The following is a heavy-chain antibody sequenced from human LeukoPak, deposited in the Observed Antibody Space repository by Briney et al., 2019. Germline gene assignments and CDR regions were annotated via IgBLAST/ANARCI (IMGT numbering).Heavy chain of an antibody. CDR2: IDWDDDK. J-gene: IGHJ6*03. CDR1: GFSLSTSGMC. D-gene: IGHD1-1*01. CDR3: ARTLTVQDYYYYYMDV. Sequence: ESGPTLVNPTQTLTLTCTFSGFSLSTSGMCVSWIRQPPGKALEWLARIDWDDDKYYSTSLKTRLTISKDTSKNQVVLTMTNMDPVDTATYYCARTLTVQDYYYYYMDVWGKGTTVTVSS. V-gene: IGHV2-70*11.